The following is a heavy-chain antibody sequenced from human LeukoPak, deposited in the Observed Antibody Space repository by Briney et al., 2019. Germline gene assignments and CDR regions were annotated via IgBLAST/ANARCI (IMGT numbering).Heavy chain of an antibody. D-gene: IGHD2-8*01. CDR1: GGSISSGDYY. J-gene: IGHJ4*02. V-gene: IGHV4-30-4*01. CDR3: ARDGRYCSTSNCPSKGVD. CDR2: IYYTGST. Sequence: SETLSLTCTVSGGSISSGDYYWSWIRQPPGKGLEWIGYIYYTGSTYYNPSLKSRVTISLDTSKHQFSLKLSSVTAADTAVCYCARDGRYCSTSNCPSKGVDWGQGTLVTVSS.